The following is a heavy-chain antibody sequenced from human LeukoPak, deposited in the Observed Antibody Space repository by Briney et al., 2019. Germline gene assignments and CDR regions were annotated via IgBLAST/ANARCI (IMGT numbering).Heavy chain of an antibody. V-gene: IGHV3-30*18. Sequence: GGTLRLSCATSGFTFSNYGMHWVRQAPGKGLEWVAVISYDGSNKYYADSVKGRFTISRDNSKNTLYLQMNSLRPEDAAVYYCANLPLWGQGTLVTVSS. CDR1: GFTFSNYG. J-gene: IGHJ4*02. CDR2: ISYDGSNK. CDR3: ANLPL.